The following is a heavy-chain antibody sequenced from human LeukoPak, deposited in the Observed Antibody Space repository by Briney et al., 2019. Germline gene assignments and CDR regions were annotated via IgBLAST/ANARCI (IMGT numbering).Heavy chain of an antibody. J-gene: IGHJ6*03. V-gene: IGHV3-15*01. CDR3: TTMITFGGVNPYYYYYMDV. CDR2: IKSKTDGGTT. Sequence: WIRQPPGKGLEWVGRIKSKTDGGTTDYAAPVKGRFTISRDDSKNTLYLQMNSLKTEDTAVYYCTTMITFGGVNPYYYYYMDVWGKGTTVTISS. D-gene: IGHD3-16*01.